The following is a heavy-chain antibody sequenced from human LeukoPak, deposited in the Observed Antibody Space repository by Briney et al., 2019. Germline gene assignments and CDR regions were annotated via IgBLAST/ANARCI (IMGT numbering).Heavy chain of an antibody. V-gene: IGHV4-59*01. D-gene: IGHD5-12*01. CDR2: IYYSGRT. CDR3: ARLGYSGYDENWFDP. Sequence: PSETLSLTCTVSGVSISSYYWSWIRQSPGKGLEWIGYIYYSGRTNYNPSLKSRVTISVDTSKNQLSLKLSSVTAADTAVYYCARLGYSGYDENWFDPWGQGTLVTVSS. J-gene: IGHJ5*02. CDR1: GVSISSYY.